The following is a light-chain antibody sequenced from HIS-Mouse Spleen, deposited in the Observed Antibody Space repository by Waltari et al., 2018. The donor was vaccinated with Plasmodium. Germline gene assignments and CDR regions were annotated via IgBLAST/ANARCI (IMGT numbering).Light chain of an antibody. CDR2: EDS. CDR3: YSTDSSGNHRV. J-gene: IGLJ3*02. Sequence: SYELPQPPSVSVSPGQTARITCSGDALPTKYAYLYQQKSGKAPVMVIYEDSKRPAGIPERFSGSSSGTMATLTISGAQVEDEADYYCYSTDSSGNHRVFGGGTKLTVL. CDR1: ALPTKY. V-gene: IGLV3-10*01.